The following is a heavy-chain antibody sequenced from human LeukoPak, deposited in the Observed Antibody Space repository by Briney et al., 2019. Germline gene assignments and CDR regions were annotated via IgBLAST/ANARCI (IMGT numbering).Heavy chain of an antibody. V-gene: IGHV4-59*01. CDR1: GGSISSYY. CDR2: IYYSGST. Sequence: SETLSLTCTVSGGSISSYYWCWLRQPPGKGLEWIGYIYYSGSTNYNPSLKSRVTISVDTSKNQFSLKLSSVTAADTAVYYCARVSAGPDKYYYYYYMDVWGKGNTVTVSS. CDR3: ARVSAGPDKYYYYYYMDV. D-gene: IGHD6-13*01. J-gene: IGHJ6*03.